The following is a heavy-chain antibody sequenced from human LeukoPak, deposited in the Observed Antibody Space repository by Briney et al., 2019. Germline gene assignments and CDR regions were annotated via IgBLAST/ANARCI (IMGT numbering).Heavy chain of an antibody. D-gene: IGHD2-2*01. V-gene: IGHV1-18*01. CDR3: ARDLGIYCSSTSCPFDY. Sequence: ASVKVSCKASGYTFTSYGISWVRQAPGQGLEWMGWISAYNGNTNYAQKFQGRVTMTRDTSISTAYMELSRLRSDDTAVYYCARDLGIYCSSTSCPFDYCGQGTLVTVSS. CDR2: ISAYNGNT. J-gene: IGHJ4*02. CDR1: GYTFTSYG.